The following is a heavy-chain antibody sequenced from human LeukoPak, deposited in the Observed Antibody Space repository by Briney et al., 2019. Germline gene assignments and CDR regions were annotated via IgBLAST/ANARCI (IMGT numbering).Heavy chain of an antibody. D-gene: IGHD6-13*01. Sequence: SETLSLTCTVSGYSISSGYYWGWIRQPPGKGLEWIGSIYHSGSTYYNPSLKSRVTISVDTSKNQFSLKLSSVTAADTAVYYCARNRIAAAGPNRIDYWGQGTLVTVSS. CDR1: GYSISSGYY. CDR3: ARNRIAAAGPNRIDY. J-gene: IGHJ4*02. V-gene: IGHV4-38-2*02. CDR2: IYHSGST.